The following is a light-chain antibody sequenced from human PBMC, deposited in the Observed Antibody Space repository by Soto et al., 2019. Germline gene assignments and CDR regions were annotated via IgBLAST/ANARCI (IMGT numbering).Light chain of an antibody. J-gene: IGLJ1*01. CDR3: CSYTGSSNYV. CDR1: SGDLSLYNF. CDR2: KVT. V-gene: IGLV2-14*01. Sequence: QSALTQPASVAGSPGQSSTISCTSTSGDLSLYNFVSWYQQHPGKAPKLVIYKVTNRPSGVSNRFSGSRSGNTASLTISGLQAEDEADYYCCSYTGSSNYVFGTGTKVTVL.